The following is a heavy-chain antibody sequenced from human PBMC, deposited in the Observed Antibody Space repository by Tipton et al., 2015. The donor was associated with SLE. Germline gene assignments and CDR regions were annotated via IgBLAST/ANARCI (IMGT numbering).Heavy chain of an antibody. CDR2: MNPNSGNT. Sequence: QSGPEVKKPGVAVKVSCKASGYTFTSYDINWVRQATGQGLEWMGWMNPNSGNTGYAQKFQGRVTITRNTSISTAYMELSSLRSEDTAVYCCAGGPSWGGYCFYFDYWGQGTLVTVSS. CDR1: GYTFTSYD. J-gene: IGHJ4*02. CDR3: AGGPSWGGYCFYFDY. D-gene: IGHD2-21*01. V-gene: IGHV1-8*01.